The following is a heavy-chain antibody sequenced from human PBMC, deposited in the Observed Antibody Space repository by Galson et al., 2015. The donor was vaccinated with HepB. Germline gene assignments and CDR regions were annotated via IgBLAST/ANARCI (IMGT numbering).Heavy chain of an antibody. Sequence: SVKVSCKASGGTFSSYAISWARQAPGQGLEWMGGIIPIFGTANYAQKFQGRVTITADESTSTAYMELSSLRSEDTAVYYCARDVSSSSDWFDPWGQGTLVTVSS. V-gene: IGHV1-69*13. J-gene: IGHJ5*02. D-gene: IGHD6-6*01. CDR3: ARDVSSSSDWFDP. CDR1: GGTFSSYA. CDR2: IIPIFGTA.